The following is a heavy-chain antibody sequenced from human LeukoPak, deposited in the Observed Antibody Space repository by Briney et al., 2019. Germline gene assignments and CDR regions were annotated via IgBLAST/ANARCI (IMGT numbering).Heavy chain of an antibody. J-gene: IGHJ4*02. Sequence: GGSLRLSCAASGFTFSSYAMSWVRQAPGKGLEWVSTITGTSGITYYADSVKGRFTISRDNSKNTLYLQMNSLRAEDTAVYYCAKRSVAVKKACDYWGQGTLVTVSS. D-gene: IGHD6-19*01. CDR2: ITGTSGIT. CDR1: GFTFSSYA. V-gene: IGHV3-23*01. CDR3: AKRSVAVKKACDY.